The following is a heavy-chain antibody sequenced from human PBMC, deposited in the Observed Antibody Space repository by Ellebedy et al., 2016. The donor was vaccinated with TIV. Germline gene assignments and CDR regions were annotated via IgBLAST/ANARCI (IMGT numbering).Heavy chain of an antibody. Sequence: PGGSLRLSCVASGFTSNIYWMHWVRQAPGKGMVWVSLITGDGSNIRYADSVKGRFTISRDDAKNTLFLQMNSLRAEDTAVYYCAREYSSGGGFDFWGQGTMVTVSS. V-gene: IGHV3-74*01. D-gene: IGHD6-19*01. CDR3: AREYSSGGGFDF. CDR1: GFTSNIYW. J-gene: IGHJ3*01. CDR2: ITGDGSNI.